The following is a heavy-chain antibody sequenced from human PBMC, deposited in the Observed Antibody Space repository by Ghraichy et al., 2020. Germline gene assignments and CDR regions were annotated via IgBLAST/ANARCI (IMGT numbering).Heavy chain of an antibody. CDR1: GFTFSSYS. J-gene: IGHJ6*02. Sequence: GESLNISCAASGFTFSSYSMNWVRQAPGKGLEWVSYISSSSSTIYYADSVKGRFTISRDNAKNSLYLQMNSLRDEDTAVYYCARVRDYYDRSGYQNYYYYGMDVWGQGTTVTVSS. D-gene: IGHD3-22*01. CDR2: ISSSSSTI. V-gene: IGHV3-48*02. CDR3: ARVRDYYDRSGYQNYYYYGMDV.